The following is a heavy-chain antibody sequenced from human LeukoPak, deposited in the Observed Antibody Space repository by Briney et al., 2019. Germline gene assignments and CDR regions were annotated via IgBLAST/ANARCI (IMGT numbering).Heavy chain of an antibody. Sequence: GGSLRLSCAASGFTFSNYWMNWVRQAPWKGLEWVANIKQDGNTKFYADSVKGRFTISRDNAKSSLYLQMNSLRVEDSAVYYCASTNSLDNWNQGTLVTVSS. CDR1: GFTFSNYW. J-gene: IGHJ4*02. D-gene: IGHD2-8*01. CDR2: IKQDGNTK. CDR3: ASTNSLDN. V-gene: IGHV3-7*01.